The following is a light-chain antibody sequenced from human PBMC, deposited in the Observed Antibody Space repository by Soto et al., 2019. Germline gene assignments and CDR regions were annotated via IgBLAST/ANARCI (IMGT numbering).Light chain of an antibody. Sequence: QPVLTQPASVKGAPGERGTISCTGSSSNIGAGYDVHWYQQLPGTAPKLLIYGNSNRPSGVPDRFSGSKSGTSASLAITGLQAEDEADYYCQSYDSSLSGYVFGTGTKVTVL. CDR1: SSNIGAGYD. V-gene: IGLV1-40*01. CDR3: QSYDSSLSGYV. CDR2: GNS. J-gene: IGLJ1*01.